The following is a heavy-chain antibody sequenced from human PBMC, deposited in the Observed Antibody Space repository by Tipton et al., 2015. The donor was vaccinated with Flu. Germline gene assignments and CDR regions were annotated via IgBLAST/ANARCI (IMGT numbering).Heavy chain of an antibody. V-gene: IGHV4-59*01. CDR2: VSYRGTT. J-gene: IGHJ4*01. CDR1: GGSISGFS. CDR3: ARGPFFRRVPFDS. D-gene: IGHD1-14*01. Sequence: TLSLTCTVSGGSISGFSWSWIRQSPGKGLESIGHVSYRGTTHYNPSLKSRVTMSADASKNQLSLRLSSVTAADSAVYYCARGPFFRRVPFDSWSHGTQVIVSA.